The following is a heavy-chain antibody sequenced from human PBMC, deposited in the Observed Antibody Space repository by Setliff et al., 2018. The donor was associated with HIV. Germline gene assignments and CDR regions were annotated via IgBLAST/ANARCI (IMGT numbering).Heavy chain of an antibody. CDR3: ARAPPGIQLLTTTNGPYYFDF. D-gene: IGHD1-1*01. V-gene: IGHV4-39*07. Sequence: PSETLSLTCTVSGGSISNGNYYWAWIRQSPGKGLEWIGSGVNSGRSYYNPSLNSRIAISMDTSENQFSLRLTSVTAADTALYFCARAPPGIQLLTTTNGPYYFDFWGQGLLVTVSS. J-gene: IGHJ4*02. CDR1: GGSISNGNYY. CDR2: GVNSGRS.